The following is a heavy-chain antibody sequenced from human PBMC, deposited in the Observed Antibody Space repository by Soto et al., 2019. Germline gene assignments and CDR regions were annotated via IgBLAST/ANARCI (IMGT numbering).Heavy chain of an antibody. CDR2: ILYDGSSK. D-gene: IGHD3-10*01. J-gene: IGHJ6*02. Sequence: GGSLRLSCAASGFAFNNYAMHWVRQAPGKGLEWVAFILYDGSSKYFADSVTGRFTISRDNSKNTLYLQLNSLRAEDTAVYYCARGGLRDYYYYAMDVWGQGTTVTVSS. V-gene: IGHV3-30-3*01. CDR3: ARGGLRDYYYYAMDV. CDR1: GFAFNNYA.